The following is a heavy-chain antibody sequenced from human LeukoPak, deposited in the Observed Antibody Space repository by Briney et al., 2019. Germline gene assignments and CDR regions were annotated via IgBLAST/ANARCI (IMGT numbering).Heavy chain of an antibody. CDR3: ARVGGSGSEYYYYGMDV. D-gene: IGHD3-10*01. CDR1: GFTFSSYS. V-gene: IGHV3-21*01. J-gene: IGHJ6*02. CDR2: ISSSSSYI. Sequence: GGSLRLSCAASGFTFSSYSMNWVRQAPGKGLEWVSSISSSSSYIYYADSVKGRFTISRDNAKNSLYLQMNSLRAEDTAVYYCARVGGSGSEYYYYGMDVWGQGTTVTVSS.